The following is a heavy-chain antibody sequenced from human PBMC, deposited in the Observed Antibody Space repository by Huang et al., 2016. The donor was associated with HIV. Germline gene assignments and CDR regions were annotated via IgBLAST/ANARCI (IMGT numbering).Heavy chain of an antibody. CDR2: ISTNNGDT. Sequence: QVQLVQSGGEVKKPGASVKVSCKASDYTFTSYGISWVRQAPGQGLEWMGWISTNNGDTNYAQKFKGRGTMTTDTATSTAYMELRSLRSDDTAVYYCGGSSGYWSFDYWGQGTLVTVSS. V-gene: IGHV1-18*04. CDR1: DYTFTSYG. CDR3: GGSSGYWSFDY. D-gene: IGHD3-22*01. J-gene: IGHJ4*02.